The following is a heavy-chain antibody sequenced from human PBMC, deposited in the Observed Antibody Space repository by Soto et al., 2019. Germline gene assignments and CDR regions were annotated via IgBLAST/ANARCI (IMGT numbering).Heavy chain of an antibody. CDR2: IYYSGST. CDR1: GASISSYY. D-gene: IGHD6-13*01. Sequence: ETLSLTCTVSGASISSYYWGWIRQPPGKGLGWIGSIYYSGSTYYNPSLKSRVTISVDTSKNQFSLKLSSVTAADTAVYYCAAEIAAAGSMDVWGQGTTVTVSS. J-gene: IGHJ6*02. CDR3: AAEIAAAGSMDV. V-gene: IGHV4-39*01.